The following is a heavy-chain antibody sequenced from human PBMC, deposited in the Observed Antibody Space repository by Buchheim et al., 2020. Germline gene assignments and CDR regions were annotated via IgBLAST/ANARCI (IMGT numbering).Heavy chain of an antibody. Sequence: EVQLLESGGGLVQPGGSLRLSCAASGFTFRSYAMSWVRQAPGKGLEWVSTISGSGGSTYYGDSVKGRFTISRDNSKNTRYLQMNSLRAEDTAVYYCAKARINMVLEELDYWGQGTL. D-gene: IGHD3-10*01. CDR3: AKARINMVLEELDY. J-gene: IGHJ4*02. CDR1: GFTFRSYA. V-gene: IGHV3-23*01. CDR2: ISGSGGST.